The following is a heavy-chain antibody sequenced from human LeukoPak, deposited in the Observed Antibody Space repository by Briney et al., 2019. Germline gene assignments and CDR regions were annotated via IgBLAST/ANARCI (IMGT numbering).Heavy chain of an antibody. V-gene: IGHV1-46*01. CDR3: ARDRRPELTGHSDAFDI. CDR1: GGTFSSYA. J-gene: IGHJ3*02. CDR2: INPSGGST. D-gene: IGHD7-27*01. Sequence: GASVKVSCKASGGTFSSYAISWVRQAPGQGLEWMGIINPSGGSTSYAQKFQGRVTMTRDTSTSTVYMELSSLRSEDTAVYYCARDRRPELTGHSDAFDIWGQGTMVTVSS.